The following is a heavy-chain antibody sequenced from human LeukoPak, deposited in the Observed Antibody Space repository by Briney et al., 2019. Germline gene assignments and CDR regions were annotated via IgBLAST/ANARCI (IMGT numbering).Heavy chain of an antibody. CDR1: GFTFSSYG. J-gene: IGHJ4*02. CDR3: AKSLPATDWESAFVY. D-gene: IGHD2-2*01. CDR2: ISPRGGGT. Sequence: GGSLRLSCAVSGFTFSSYGMTWVRQAPGKGLEWVSGISPRGGGTYYADSVRGRFTICRDNSKNTLYLQMNSLRAEDTAVYYCAKSLPATDWESAFVYWGQGTLVTVSS. V-gene: IGHV3-23*01.